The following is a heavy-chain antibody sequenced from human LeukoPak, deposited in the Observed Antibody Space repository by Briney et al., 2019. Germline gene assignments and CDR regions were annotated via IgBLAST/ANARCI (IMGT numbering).Heavy chain of an antibody. CDR3: ARELDP. CDR1: GGSINNYY. CDR2: VSYSGST. Sequence: SETLSLTCTVSGGSINNYYWSWIRQPPGKGLEWIGYVSYSGSTNYNPSLKSRVTISVDTSKNPFSLKVRSVTAADTSVYYCARELDPWGQGTLVTVSS. J-gene: IGHJ5*02. V-gene: IGHV4-59*01.